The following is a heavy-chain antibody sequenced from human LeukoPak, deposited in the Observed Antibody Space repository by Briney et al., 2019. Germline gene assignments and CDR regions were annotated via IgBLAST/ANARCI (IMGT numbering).Heavy chain of an antibody. Sequence: PSEXLSLTCTVSGGSISSYYWSWIRQPPGKGLEWIGYIYYSGSTNYKPSLTSRVTISVDTSKNQFSLKLSSVTAADTAVYYCARVSDSESYYPSFDYWGQGTLVTVSS. CDR2: IYYSGST. V-gene: IGHV4-59*01. CDR1: GGSISSYY. CDR3: ARVSDSESYYPSFDY. D-gene: IGHD1-26*01. J-gene: IGHJ4*02.